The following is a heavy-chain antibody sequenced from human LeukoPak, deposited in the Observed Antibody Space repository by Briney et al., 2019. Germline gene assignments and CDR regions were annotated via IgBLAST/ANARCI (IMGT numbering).Heavy chain of an antibody. J-gene: IGHJ4*02. CDR1: GFTFSSYG. Sequence: PGRSLRLSCAASGFTFSSYGMHWVRQAPGKGLEWVAVISYDGSNKYYADSVKGRFTISRDNSKNTLYLQMNSLRPEDTAAYYCARDYARDTLMVWGQGTLVTVSS. CDR3: ARDYARDTLMV. V-gene: IGHV3-30*03. CDR2: ISYDGSNK. D-gene: IGHD2-8*01.